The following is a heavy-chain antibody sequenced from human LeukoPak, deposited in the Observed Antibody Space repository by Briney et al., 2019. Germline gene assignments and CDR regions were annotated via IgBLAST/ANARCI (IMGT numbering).Heavy chain of an antibody. D-gene: IGHD5-12*01. J-gene: IGHJ4*02. V-gene: IGHV1-46*01. CDR1: GYTVTSYY. CDR3: ARVGPPEAEWLRGGWYDY. Sequence: ASVKVSCKGSGYTVTSYYMHWVRQAPGQGLEGMGIINPSGGSTSYEQKFQGRVTMIRDMSTSTVYMELSSLRSEDTAVYYCARVGPPEAEWLRGGWYDYWGQGTLVTVSS. CDR2: INPSGGST.